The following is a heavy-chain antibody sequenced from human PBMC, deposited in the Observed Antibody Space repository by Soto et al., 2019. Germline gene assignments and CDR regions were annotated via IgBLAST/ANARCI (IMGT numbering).Heavy chain of an antibody. CDR3: AKDGPYSLSPDILPGSYYGMDV. Sequence: QVQLVESGGGVVQPGRSLRLSCAASGFTFSAYGMHWVRQAPGKGLEWVAVIAYGGSNIYYADSVKGRFTISRDNSKNTLYRQMNSLRAEDTAVYYCAKDGPYSLSPDILPGSYYGMDVWGHGTTVTVSS. CDR2: IAYGGSNI. V-gene: IGHV3-30*18. CDR1: GFTFSAYG. J-gene: IGHJ6*02. D-gene: IGHD3-9*01.